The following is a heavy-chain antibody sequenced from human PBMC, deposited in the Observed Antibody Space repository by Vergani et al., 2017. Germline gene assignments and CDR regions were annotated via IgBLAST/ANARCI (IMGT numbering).Heavy chain of an antibody. CDR1: GYSFTNYW. J-gene: IGHJ4*02. D-gene: IGHD3-22*01. Sequence: EVQLLQPGAEVRKPGESLKISCQISGYSFTNYWIGWVRQMPEKGLDWMGIIHLADSDTRYSPSFQGQVTISVAKTISTAYLQRSSLRASDSAMYYCARRYGRDSSGSKYFQYWGQGTLVTVSS. CDR2: IHLADSDT. CDR3: ARRYGRDSSGSKYFQY. V-gene: IGHV5-51*01.